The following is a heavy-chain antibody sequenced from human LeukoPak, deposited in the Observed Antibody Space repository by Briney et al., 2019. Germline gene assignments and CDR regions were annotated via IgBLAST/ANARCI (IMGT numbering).Heavy chain of an antibody. Sequence: SETLSLTCTISGGSISSYYWSWIRQPAGKGLEWIGRIYPSGSTNYNPSLKSQVTISVDTSKNQFSLKLSSVIAADTAVYYCASRGDGKQVDYWGQGTLVTVSS. J-gene: IGHJ4*02. CDR1: GGSISSYY. V-gene: IGHV4-4*07. CDR3: ASRGDGKQVDY. CDR2: IYPSGST. D-gene: IGHD5-24*01.